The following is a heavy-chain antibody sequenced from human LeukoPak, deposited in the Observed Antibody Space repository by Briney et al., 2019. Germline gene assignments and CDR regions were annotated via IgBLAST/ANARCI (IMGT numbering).Heavy chain of an antibody. CDR1: GFTFSDYY. CDR2: LYSGGNT. D-gene: IGHD3-16*01. Sequence: PGGSLRLSCAASGFTFSDYYMSWIRQAPGKGLEWVSVLYSGGNTYYADSVKGRFTISRDNSKNTLYLQMNSLRSEDTAVYYCARAYSDLIYVYWGQGTLVTVSS. J-gene: IGHJ4*02. V-gene: IGHV3-66*01. CDR3: ARAYSDLIYVY.